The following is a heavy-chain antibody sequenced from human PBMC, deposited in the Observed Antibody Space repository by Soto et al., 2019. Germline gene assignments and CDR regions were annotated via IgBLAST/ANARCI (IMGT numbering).Heavy chain of an antibody. CDR1: GGSISSSSYY. CDR2: IYYSGST. J-gene: IGHJ4*02. D-gene: IGHD6-19*01. CDR3: ARTKPQYSSGWYSDYFDY. V-gene: IGHV4-39*01. Sequence: QLQLQESGPGLVKPSETLSLTCTVSGGSISSSSYYWGWIRQPPGKGLEWIGSIYYSGSTYYNPSLKSRVTINEDTSKNQFCLKLTSVTAADTAVYYCARTKPQYSSGWYSDYFDYRGQGTLVTVSS.